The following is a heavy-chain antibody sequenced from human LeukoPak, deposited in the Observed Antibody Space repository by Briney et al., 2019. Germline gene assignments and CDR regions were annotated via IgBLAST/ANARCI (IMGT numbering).Heavy chain of an antibody. J-gene: IGHJ3*02. Sequence: PSETLSLTCTVSGGSISSYYWSWIRKPPGKGLEWIGYIYYSGSTNYNPSLKSRVTISVDTSKNQFSLKLSSVTAADTAVYYCARDHDYGDAFDIWGQGTMVTVSS. D-gene: IGHD4-17*01. CDR1: GGSISSYY. CDR3: ARDHDYGDAFDI. CDR2: IYYSGST. V-gene: IGHV4-59*01.